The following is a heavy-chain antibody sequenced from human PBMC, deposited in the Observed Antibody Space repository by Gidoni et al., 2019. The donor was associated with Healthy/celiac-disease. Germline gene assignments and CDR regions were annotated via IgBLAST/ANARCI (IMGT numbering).Heavy chain of an antibody. CDR3: ARQSVDTAMVLFDP. V-gene: IGHV4-39*01. CDR2: IYYSGST. D-gene: IGHD5-18*01. Sequence: QLQLQESGPGLVKPSETLSLTCTVSGGSIRSSSYYWGWIRQPPGKGLEWIGSIYYSGSTYYNPSLKSRVTISVDTSKNQFSLKLSSVTAADTAVYYCARQSVDTAMVLFDPWGQGTLVTVSS. CDR1: GGSIRSSSYY. J-gene: IGHJ5*02.